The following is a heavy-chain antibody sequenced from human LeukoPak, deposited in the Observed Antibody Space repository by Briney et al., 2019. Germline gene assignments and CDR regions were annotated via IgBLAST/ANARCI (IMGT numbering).Heavy chain of an antibody. CDR3: AKDASEWPSRWFDP. CDR1: GFTFSNYA. J-gene: IGHJ5*02. V-gene: IGHV3-23*01. CDR2: ISGSGGST. D-gene: IGHD3-3*01. Sequence: GGSPRLSCAASGFTFSNYAMSWVRQPPGKGLEWVSVISGSGGSTYYADSVKGRFTISRDNSKNTLYLQMNSPRAEDTAVYYCAKDASEWPSRWFDPWGQGTLVTVSS.